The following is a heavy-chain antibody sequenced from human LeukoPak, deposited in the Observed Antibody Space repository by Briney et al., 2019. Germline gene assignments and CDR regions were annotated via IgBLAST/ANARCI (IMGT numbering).Heavy chain of an antibody. CDR1: GYSISSSNW. Sequence: SETLSLTCAVSGYSISSSNWWGWIRQPPGKGLEWIGYIYYSGSTNYNPSLKSRVTMSVDTSKNQFSLKLSSVTALDTAVYYCASRPNSGYDSGDYWGQGTLVTVSS. CDR2: IYYSGST. D-gene: IGHD5-12*01. CDR3: ASRPNSGYDSGDY. V-gene: IGHV4-28*06. J-gene: IGHJ4*02.